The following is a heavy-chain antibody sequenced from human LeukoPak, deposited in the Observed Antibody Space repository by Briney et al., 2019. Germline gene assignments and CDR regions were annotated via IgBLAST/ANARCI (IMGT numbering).Heavy chain of an antibody. D-gene: IGHD5-18*01. CDR3: ARDPNLGYGYGYVYFDY. CDR2: IIPILGIP. Sequence: GASVKVSCKASGYTFTNYGISWVRQAPGQGLEWMGRIIPILGIPNYAQNFQGRVTITADKSTSTAFMELSSLRSEDTAVYYCARDPNLGYGYGYVYFDYWGQGTLVTVSS. V-gene: IGHV1-69*04. J-gene: IGHJ4*02. CDR1: GYTFTNYG.